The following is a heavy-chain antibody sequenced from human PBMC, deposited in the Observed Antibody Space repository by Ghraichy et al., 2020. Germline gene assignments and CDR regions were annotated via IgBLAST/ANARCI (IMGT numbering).Heavy chain of an antibody. J-gene: IGHJ3*02. CDR2: IYSGGTT. Sequence: GGSLRLSCAASGFTVSTNYMTWVRQAPGKGLEWVSLIYSGGTTYYADSVKGRFTVSRDYSKNTLFLQMNSLRAEDTAIYYCARDRAFEGFWSAFDIWGQGTMVTVSS. V-gene: IGHV3-53*01. D-gene: IGHD3-3*01. CDR3: ARDRAFEGFWSAFDI. CDR1: GFTVSTNY.